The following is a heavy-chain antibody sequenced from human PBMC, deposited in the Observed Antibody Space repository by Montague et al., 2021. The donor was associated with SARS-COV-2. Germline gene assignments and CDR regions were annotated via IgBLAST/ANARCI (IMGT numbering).Heavy chain of an antibody. CDR2: VYYSGST. CDR3: ARHDPNEDRVGDKYNWFDS. CDR1: GGSISSNTYY. Sequence: SETLSLTCTVSGGSISSNTYYWGWIRQPPGKGLEWIGSVYYSGSTYYNPSLKSRVTTSVDTSKSQFSLELSSVTAADTAVYYCARHDPNEDRVGDKYNWFDSWGQGTLVTVSS. V-gene: IGHV4-39*01. J-gene: IGHJ5*01. D-gene: IGHD1-26*01.